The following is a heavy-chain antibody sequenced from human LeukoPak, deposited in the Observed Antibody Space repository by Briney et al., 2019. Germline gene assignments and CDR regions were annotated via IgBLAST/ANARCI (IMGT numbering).Heavy chain of an antibody. D-gene: IGHD2-2*01. J-gene: IGHJ4*02. V-gene: IGHV3-21*01. CDR3: ARDHARFYYFDY. CDR1: GFTFGSYS. CDR2: ISSSSSYI. Sequence: GGSLRLSCAPSGFTFGSYSMNWVRQAPGKGLEWVSSISSSSSYIYYTDLVKGRFTISRDNAKSSLYLQMNRLGAEDTAIYYCARDHARFYYFDYWGQGTLVTVSS.